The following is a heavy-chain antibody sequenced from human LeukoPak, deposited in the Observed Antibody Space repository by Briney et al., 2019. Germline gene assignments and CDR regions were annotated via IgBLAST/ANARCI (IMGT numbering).Heavy chain of an antibody. V-gene: IGHV4-34*01. CDR1: GGSFSDYY. D-gene: IGHD3-10*01. CDR2: INHSGST. J-gene: IGHJ4*02. CDR3: ARLPTMVRELDY. Sequence: PSETLSLTCAFSGGSFSDYYWSWIRQPPGKGLEWIGEINHSGSTNYNPSLKSRVTISVDTSKNQFSLKLSSVTAADTAVYYCARLPTMVRELDYWGQGTLVTVSS.